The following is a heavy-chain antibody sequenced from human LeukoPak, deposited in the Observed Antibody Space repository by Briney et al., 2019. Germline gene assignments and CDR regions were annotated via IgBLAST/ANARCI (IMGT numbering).Heavy chain of an antibody. Sequence: SETLSLTCAVYGGSFSGYYWSWIRHPPGKGLEWIGEFNHSGSTNYNPSLKSRVTISVDTSKNQFSLKLSSVTAADTAVYYCARDPHNYDILTEPGWFDPWGQGTLVTVSS. CDR3: ARDPHNYDILTEPGWFDP. CDR2: FNHSGST. J-gene: IGHJ5*02. D-gene: IGHD3-9*01. V-gene: IGHV4-34*01. CDR1: GGSFSGYY.